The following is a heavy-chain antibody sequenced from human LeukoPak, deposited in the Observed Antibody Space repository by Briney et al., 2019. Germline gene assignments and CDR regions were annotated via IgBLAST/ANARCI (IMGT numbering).Heavy chain of an antibody. V-gene: IGHV4-59*01. CDR1: GGSISSYY. D-gene: IGHD6-13*01. J-gene: IGHJ6*03. Sequence: SETLSLTCTVSGGSISSYYWSWIRQPPGQGLEWIGYIYYSGSTNYNPSLKSRVTISVDTSKNQFSLKLSSVTAADTAVYYCARGAAATEYYYYYYYMDVWGKGTTVTVSS. CDR3: ARGAAATEYYYYYYYMDV. CDR2: IYYSGST.